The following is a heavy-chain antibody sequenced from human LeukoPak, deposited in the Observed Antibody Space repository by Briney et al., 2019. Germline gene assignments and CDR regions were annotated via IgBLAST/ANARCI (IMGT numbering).Heavy chain of an antibody. Sequence: PGGSLRLSCAASGFTFDDYGMNWVRHAPGKGLEWVSVINWNGDSTGYADSVKGRFTISRDNAKNSLYLQMNSLRAEDTALYYCARSYTGSYYYYYWGQGSLVTVSS. CDR1: GFTFDDYG. J-gene: IGHJ4*02. CDR2: INWNGDST. D-gene: IGHD1-26*01. V-gene: IGHV3-20*04. CDR3: ARSYTGSYYYYY.